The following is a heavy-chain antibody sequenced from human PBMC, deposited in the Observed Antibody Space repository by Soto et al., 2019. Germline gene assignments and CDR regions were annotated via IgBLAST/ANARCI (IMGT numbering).Heavy chain of an antibody. CDR2: ISSSGSTI. D-gene: IGHD4-17*01. V-gene: IGHV3-11*01. J-gene: IGHJ5*02. CDR1: GFTFVDYD. CDR3: ARGLDSGDYVDSFDP. Sequence: WGSLRLSCAASGFTFVDYDISWVRHSPLKWLEWVSYISSSGSTIYYADSVKGRFTISRDNAKNSLYLQMNSLRAEDTAVYYCARGLDSGDYVDSFDPWGQGTLVTVSS.